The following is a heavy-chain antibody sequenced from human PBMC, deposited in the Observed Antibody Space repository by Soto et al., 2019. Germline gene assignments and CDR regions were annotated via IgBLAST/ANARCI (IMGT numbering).Heavy chain of an antibody. D-gene: IGHD3-22*01. Sequence: GGSRILSWSASGVTFSSGALHWVRQAPGKGLEYVSSISTNGGSTHYADSVKGRFTISRDNSKNTQYLQMSSLRADDTAVYYCVKGEYYYDSSGYHPFDYWGQGT. J-gene: IGHJ4*02. V-gene: IGHV3-64D*06. CDR3: VKGEYYYDSSGYHPFDY. CDR1: GVTFSSGA. CDR2: ISTNGGST.